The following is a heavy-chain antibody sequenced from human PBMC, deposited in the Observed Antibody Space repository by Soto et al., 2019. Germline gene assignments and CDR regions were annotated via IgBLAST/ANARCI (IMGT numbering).Heavy chain of an antibody. D-gene: IGHD4-17*01. CDR3: ARPHFLGDIFDY. CDR2: INAGNGNT. Sequence: QVHLVQSGAEVKKPGASGKVSCRASGYTFASYSVHWVRQAPGQSLEWMGWINAGNGNTKYSQKFQGRLTLSRDTSASTAYLELTSLTSEDTAVYFCARPHFLGDIFDYWGQGTLVTVSS. J-gene: IGHJ4*02. V-gene: IGHV1-3*01. CDR1: GYTFASYS.